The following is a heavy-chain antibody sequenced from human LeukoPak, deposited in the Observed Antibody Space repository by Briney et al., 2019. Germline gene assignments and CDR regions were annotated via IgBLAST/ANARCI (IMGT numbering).Heavy chain of an antibody. D-gene: IGHD1-26*01. CDR1: GFTFRSFG. J-gene: IGHJ4*02. CDR2: VLNDGNKT. V-gene: IGHV3-30*02. CDR3: AKGSGWELLGFDY. Sequence: GGSLRLSCAASGFTFRSFGMHWVRQAPGKGLEWVAFVLNDGNKTYYADSVRGRFTISRDNSKNTLFLQMNTLRPDDTAIYYCAKGSGWELLGFDYWGQGTLVTVSS.